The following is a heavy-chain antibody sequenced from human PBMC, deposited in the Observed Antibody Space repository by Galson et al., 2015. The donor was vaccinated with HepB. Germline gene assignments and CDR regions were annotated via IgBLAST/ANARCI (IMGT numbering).Heavy chain of an antibody. CDR3: ARDLGLSPAMTKDI. D-gene: IGHD3-16*01. V-gene: IGHV1-8*01. CDR1: GYTFTSYD. Sequence: SVKVSCKASGYTFTSYDINWVRQATGQGLEWMGWMNPNSGNTGYAQKFQGRVTMTRNTSITTAYMELSSLRSEDTAVYYCARDLGLSPAMTKDIWGQGTMVTVSS. J-gene: IGHJ3*02. CDR2: MNPNSGNT.